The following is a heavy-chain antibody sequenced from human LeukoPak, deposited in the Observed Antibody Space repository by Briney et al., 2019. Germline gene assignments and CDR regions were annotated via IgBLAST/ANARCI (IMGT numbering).Heavy chain of an antibody. CDR1: GGSISSYY. D-gene: IGHD6-13*01. J-gene: IGHJ4*02. CDR2: IYYSGST. Sequence: SETLSLTCTVSGGSISSYYWSWIRRPPGKGLEWIGYIYYSGSTNYNPSLKSRVTISVDTSKNQFSLKLSSVTAADTAVYYCARHSSSWYRLFDYWGQGTLVTVSS. CDR3: ARHSSSWYRLFDY. V-gene: IGHV4-59*08.